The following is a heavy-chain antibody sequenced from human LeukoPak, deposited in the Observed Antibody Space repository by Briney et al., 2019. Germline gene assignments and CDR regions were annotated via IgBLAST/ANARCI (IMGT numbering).Heavy chain of an antibody. V-gene: IGHV3-23*01. Sequence: GGSLRLSCAASGFTFSSYGMNWVRQAPGKGLKRVSGISGGGASTDYADSVKGRFTISRDNSKNTLYLQMSSLGADDTAVYYCAKGAGRSGSYRSDAFDIWGQGTVVTVSS. J-gene: IGHJ3*02. D-gene: IGHD3-10*01. CDR1: GFTFSSYG. CDR2: ISGGGAST. CDR3: AKGAGRSGSYRSDAFDI.